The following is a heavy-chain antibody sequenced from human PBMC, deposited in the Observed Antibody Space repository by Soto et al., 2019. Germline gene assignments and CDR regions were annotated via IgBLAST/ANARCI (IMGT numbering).Heavy chain of an antibody. Sequence: PGGSLRLSCAASGFTFSDYYMSWIRQAPGKGLEWVSYISSSGSTIYYADSVKGRFTISRDNAKNSLYLQMNSLRAEGTAVYYCAMTARPFWFDPWGQGTLVTVSS. CDR2: ISSSGSTI. CDR3: AMTARPFWFDP. V-gene: IGHV3-11*01. D-gene: IGHD6-6*01. J-gene: IGHJ5*02. CDR1: GFTFSDYY.